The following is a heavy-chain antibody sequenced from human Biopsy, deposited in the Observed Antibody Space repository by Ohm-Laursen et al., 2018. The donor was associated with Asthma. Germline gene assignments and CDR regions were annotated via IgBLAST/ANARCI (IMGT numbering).Heavy chain of an antibody. V-gene: IGHV1-69*13. D-gene: IGHD5-12*01. J-gene: IGHJ6*02. CDR1: GGSFSNFA. CDR3: ARGYSGSDRIVYYYSGMEV. CDR2: LIPDLGSA. Sequence: SVKVSCKASGGSFSNFAISRVRQAPRQGLEWMGGLIPDLGSADYAQMFEGRVTITADESTSTAYMELSSLRSEDTAVYYCARGYSGSDRIVYYYSGMEVWGQGTTVTVSS.